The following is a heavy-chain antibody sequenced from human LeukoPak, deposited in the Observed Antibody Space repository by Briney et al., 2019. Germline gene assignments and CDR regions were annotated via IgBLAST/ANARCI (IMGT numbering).Heavy chain of an antibody. V-gene: IGHV3-43*02. CDR1: GFTFDDYA. CDR2: ISGDGGST. CDR3: ATPTHS. Sequence: GGSLRLSCAASGFTFDDYAMHWVRLAPGKGLEWVSLISGDGGSTYYADSVKGRFTISRDNSKNSLYLQMNSLRTEDTALYYCATPTHSWGQGTLVTVSS. J-gene: IGHJ4*02.